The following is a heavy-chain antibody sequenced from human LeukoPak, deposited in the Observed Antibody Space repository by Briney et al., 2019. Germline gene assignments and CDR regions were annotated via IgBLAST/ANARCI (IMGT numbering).Heavy chain of an antibody. CDR1: GGSVSSYY. J-gene: IGHJ4*02. CDR3: AAGGDYERFDY. V-gene: IGHV4-4*08. D-gene: IGHD4-17*01. CDR2: IHNSGRT. Sequence: SETLSLTCSVSGGSVSSYYWSWIRQSPGKGLDRIGYIHNSGRTNYNPSLKSRVTGFVDTSKNQVSLRLSSVTAADTAVYYCAAGGDYERFDYWGQGTLVTVSS.